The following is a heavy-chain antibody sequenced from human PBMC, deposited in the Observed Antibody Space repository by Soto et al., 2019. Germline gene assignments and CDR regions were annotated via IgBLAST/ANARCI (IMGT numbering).Heavy chain of an antibody. Sequence: PSETLSLTCTVSGGSISSYYWSWIRQPPGKGLEWIGYIYYSGSTNYNPSLKSRVTFTRDTSAGTVYMQLSSLTSEDTAVYYCARDDFGFSGSHYIDYFNYWGQGALVTVSS. V-gene: IGHV4-59*01. CDR1: GGSISSYY. D-gene: IGHD1-26*01. CDR3: ARDDFGFSGSHYIDYFNY. CDR2: IYYSGST. J-gene: IGHJ4*02.